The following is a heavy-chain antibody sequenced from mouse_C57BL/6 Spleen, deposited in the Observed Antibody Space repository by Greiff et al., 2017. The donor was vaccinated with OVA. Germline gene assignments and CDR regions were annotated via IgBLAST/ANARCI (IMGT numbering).Heavy chain of an antibody. D-gene: IGHD2-5*01. CDR2: IWTGGGT. V-gene: IGHV2-9-1*01. CDR1: GFSLTSYA. CDR3: ARKSGYSNYVGYFDV. Sequence: VQRVESGPGLVAPSQSLSITCTVSGFSLTSYAISWVRQPPGKGLEWLGVIWTGGGTNYNSALKSRLSISKDNSKSQVFLKMNGLQTDDTARYYCARKSGYSNYVGYFDVWGTGTTVTVSS. J-gene: IGHJ1*03.